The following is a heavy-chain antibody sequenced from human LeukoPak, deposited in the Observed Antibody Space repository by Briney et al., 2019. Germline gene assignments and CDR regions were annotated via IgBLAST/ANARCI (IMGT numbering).Heavy chain of an antibody. D-gene: IGHD2-21*01. CDR2: ISASDGHT. J-gene: IGHJ4*02. CDR3: ARDQHTGSQKISDY. CDR1: GYTFINYG. V-gene: IGHV1-18*01. Sequence: GASVKVSCKASGYTFINYGFSWVRQAPGQGLEWMGWISASDGHTNNAQKFQGRLTMTTDTSTSTAYMELRSLRSDETAVYFCARDQHTGSQKISDYWGQGTLVTVSS.